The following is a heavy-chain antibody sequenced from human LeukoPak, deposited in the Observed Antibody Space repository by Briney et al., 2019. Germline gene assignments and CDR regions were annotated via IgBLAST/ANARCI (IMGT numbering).Heavy chain of an antibody. CDR1: GFTLSSSW. CDR2: IKQDGSEK. J-gene: IGHJ4*02. Sequence: GGSLRLYCAATGFTLSSSWMNWVRQAPGKGLEWVANIKQDGSEKNYVDSVKGRFTISRDNAKNSVYLQMSSLRAEDTAVYFCTRLSSSSGGAVDCWGQGTLVTVSS. V-gene: IGHV3-7*05. D-gene: IGHD2-2*01. CDR3: TRLSSSSGGAVDC.